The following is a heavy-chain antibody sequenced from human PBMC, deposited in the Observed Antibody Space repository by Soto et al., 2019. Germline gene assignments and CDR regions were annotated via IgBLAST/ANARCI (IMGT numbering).Heavy chain of an antibody. CDR3: ARDARTGGGGALFDY. J-gene: IGHJ4*02. CDR1: GGSISSGDYY. Sequence: QVQLQESGPGLVKPSQTLSLTCTVSGGSISSGDYYWSWIRQPPGKGLEWIGYIYYSGSTYYNPSLKSRVTISVDTSKNQCSLKLSSVTAADTAVYYCARDARTGGGGALFDYWGQGTLVTVSS. D-gene: IGHD3-10*01. CDR2: IYYSGST. V-gene: IGHV4-30-4*01.